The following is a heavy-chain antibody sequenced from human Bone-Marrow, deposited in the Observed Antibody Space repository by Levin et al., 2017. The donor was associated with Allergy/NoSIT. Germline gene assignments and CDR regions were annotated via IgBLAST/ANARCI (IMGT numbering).Heavy chain of an antibody. J-gene: IGHJ4*02. V-gene: IGHV3-11*01. CDR3: ARQGLGDYYESSGPLDY. Sequence: PGGSLRLSCAASGFIFSDYYMSWNRQAPGKGLEWVSYISTSASTIYYADSLKGRFTISRDNAKKSVYLQMNSLRAEDTAVYYCARQGLGDYYESSGPLDYWGQGTRVTVSS. D-gene: IGHD3-22*01. CDR1: GFIFSDYY. CDR2: ISTSASTI.